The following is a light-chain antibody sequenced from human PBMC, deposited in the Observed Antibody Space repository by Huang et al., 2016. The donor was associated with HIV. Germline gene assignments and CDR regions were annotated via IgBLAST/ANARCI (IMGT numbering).Light chain of an antibody. Sequence: DIVMTQSPDSLPVSLGERATINCKSSQSVLDSSNKKNYLAWYQQKPGQPPKLLLYWAPVRESVVPDRFRGSGSGTEFTLTINNLQAEDVAVYYCQQYYSTPAFGQGTNVDI. V-gene: IGKV4-1*01. J-gene: IGKJ1*01. CDR2: WAP. CDR3: QQYYSTPA. CDR1: QSVLDSSNKKNY.